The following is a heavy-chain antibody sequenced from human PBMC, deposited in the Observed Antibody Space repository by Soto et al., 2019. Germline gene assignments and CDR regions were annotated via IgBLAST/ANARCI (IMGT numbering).Heavy chain of an antibody. CDR3: ARHPDTAMVYYFDY. Sequence: GGSLRLSCAASGFTFSYYSLNWVRQAPGKGLEWVSSISGSSGYIYYADSVKGRFTISRDNAKNSMYLQMNSLRAEDTAVYYCARHPDTAMVYYFDYWGQGTLVTVSS. V-gene: IGHV3-21*01. CDR1: GFTFSYYS. D-gene: IGHD5-18*01. CDR2: ISGSSGYI. J-gene: IGHJ4*02.